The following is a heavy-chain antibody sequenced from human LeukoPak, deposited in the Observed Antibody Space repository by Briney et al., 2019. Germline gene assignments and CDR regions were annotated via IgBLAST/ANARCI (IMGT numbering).Heavy chain of an antibody. CDR1: GGSISSGSYY. CDR3: ARESGGKPRQFDY. V-gene: IGHV4-61*02. D-gene: IGHD3-10*01. CDR2: IYTSGST. J-gene: IGHJ4*02. Sequence: SQTLSLTCTVSGGSISSGSYYWSWIRQPAGKGLEWIGRIYTSGSTNYNPSLKSRVTISVDTSKNQFSLKLSSVTAADTAVYYCARESGGKPRQFDYWGQGTLVTVSS.